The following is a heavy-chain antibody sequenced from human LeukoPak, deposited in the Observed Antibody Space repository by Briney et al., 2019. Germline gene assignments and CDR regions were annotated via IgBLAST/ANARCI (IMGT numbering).Heavy chain of an antibody. Sequence: SETLSLTCAVSGGSISSGGYSWSWIRQPPGKGLEWIGYIYYSGSTNYNPSLKSRVTISVDTSKNQFSLKLSSVTAADTAVYYCARGGSLYYYYGMDVWGQGTTVTVSS. CDR2: IYYSGST. J-gene: IGHJ6*02. CDR3: ARGGSLYYYYGMDV. D-gene: IGHD1-26*01. CDR1: GGSISSGGYS. V-gene: IGHV4-61*08.